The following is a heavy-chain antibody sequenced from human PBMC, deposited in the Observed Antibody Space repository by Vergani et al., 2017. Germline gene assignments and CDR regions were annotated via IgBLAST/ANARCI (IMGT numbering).Heavy chain of an antibody. D-gene: IGHD6-6*01. CDR1: GGSISSSSYY. Sequence: QVQLQESGPGLVKPSETLSLTCTVSGGSISSSSYYWGWIRQPPGKGLEWIGSIYYSGSTYYNPSLQSRVTISVDTSKNQFSLKLSSVTAADTAVYYCARYHDIAARQFDPWGQGTLVTVSS. J-gene: IGHJ5*02. CDR3: ARYHDIAARQFDP. CDR2: IYYSGST. V-gene: IGHV4-39*01.